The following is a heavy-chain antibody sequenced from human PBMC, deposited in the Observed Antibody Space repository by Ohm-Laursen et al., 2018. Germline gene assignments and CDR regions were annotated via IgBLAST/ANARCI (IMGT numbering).Heavy chain of an antibody. CDR3: ARGYSSSWYGGVDY. J-gene: IGHJ4*02. Sequence: GTLSLTCAVYGGSFSGYYWSWIRQPPRKGLEWIGEINHSGSTNYNPSLKSRVTISVDTSKNQFSLKLSSVTAADTAVYYCARGYSSSWYGGVDYWGQGTLVTVSS. V-gene: IGHV4-34*01. CDR1: GGSFSGYY. D-gene: IGHD6-13*01. CDR2: INHSGST.